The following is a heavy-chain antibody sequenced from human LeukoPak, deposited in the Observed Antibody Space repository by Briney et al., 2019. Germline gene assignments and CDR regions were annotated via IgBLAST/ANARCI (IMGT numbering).Heavy chain of an antibody. CDR1: AFTLASNP. Sequence: PGGSLRLSCAASAFTLASNPMHWVRQAPGKGLEWVAVISHDGSNKFYTDSVKGRFTISRDNSKNTLYLQMNSLRAEDTAVYYCARVDYGDYGFDYWGQGTLVTVSS. V-gene: IGHV3-30*14. D-gene: IGHD4-17*01. J-gene: IGHJ4*02. CDR3: ARVDYGDYGFDY. CDR2: ISHDGSNK.